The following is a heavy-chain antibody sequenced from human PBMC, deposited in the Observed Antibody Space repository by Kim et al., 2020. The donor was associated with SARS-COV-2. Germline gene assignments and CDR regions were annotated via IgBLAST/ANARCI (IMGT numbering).Heavy chain of an antibody. D-gene: IGHD6-19*01. CDR3: ARTKGGWSFNSPPQYLFDY. CDR1: GGSISSYY. Sequence: SETLSLTCTVSGGSISSYYWSWIRQPPGKGLEWIGYIYYSGSTNYNPSLKSRLTISVDTSRNQFSLKLSSVTPADTAVYYCARTKGGWSFNSPPQYLFDYWGQGTLVTVSS. CDR2: IYYSGST. J-gene: IGHJ4*02. V-gene: IGHV4-59*08.